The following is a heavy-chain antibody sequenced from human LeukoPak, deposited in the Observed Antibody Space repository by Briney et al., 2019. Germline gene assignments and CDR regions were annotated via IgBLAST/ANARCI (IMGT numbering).Heavy chain of an antibody. Sequence: PGRSLRLSCAASGFTFSSYGMHWVRQAPGKGLEWVAVIWYDGSNKYYADSVKGRFTISRDNSKNTLYLQMNSLRAEDTAVYYCARALGYCSSTSCHHLDYWGQGTLVTVSS. CDR1: GFTFSSYG. J-gene: IGHJ4*02. V-gene: IGHV3-30*19. CDR3: ARALGYCSSTSCHHLDY. CDR2: IWYDGSNK. D-gene: IGHD2-2*01.